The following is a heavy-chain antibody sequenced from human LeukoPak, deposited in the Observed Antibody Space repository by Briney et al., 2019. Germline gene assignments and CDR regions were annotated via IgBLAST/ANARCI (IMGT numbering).Heavy chain of an antibody. J-gene: IGHJ6*03. CDR3: ARSSSWYYHYYYYMDV. V-gene: IGHV4-39*07. CDR1: GGSISSSSYY. Sequence: SETLSLTCTVSGGSISSSSYYWGWIRQPPGKGLEWIGEINHSGSTNYNPSLKSRVTISVDTSKNQFSLKLSSVTAADTAVYYCARSSSWYYHYYYYMDVWGKGTTVTVSS. CDR2: INHSGST. D-gene: IGHD6-13*01.